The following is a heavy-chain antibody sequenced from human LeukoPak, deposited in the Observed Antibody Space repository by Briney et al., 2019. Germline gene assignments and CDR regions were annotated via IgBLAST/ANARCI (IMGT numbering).Heavy chain of an antibody. V-gene: IGHV3-21*01. CDR2: ISSSSSYI. CDR3: ARDGELRNWFDP. CDR1: EFTFSSYS. J-gene: IGHJ5*02. Sequence: GGSLRLSCAASEFTFSSYSMNWVRQAPGKGLEWVSSISSSSSYIYYADSVKGRFTISRDNAKNSLYLQMNSLRAEDTAVYYCARDGELRNWFDPWGQGTLVTVSS. D-gene: IGHD1-26*01.